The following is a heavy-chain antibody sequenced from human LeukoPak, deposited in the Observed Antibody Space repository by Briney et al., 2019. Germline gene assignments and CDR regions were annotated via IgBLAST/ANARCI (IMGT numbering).Heavy chain of an antibody. Sequence: GESLKISCKGSGYSFTSYWIGWVRQMPGKGLEWMGIIYPGDSDTRYSPSFQGQVTISADKSISTAYLQWSSLKASDTAMYYCAKAYYYGSGSDYNIWFDPWGQGTLVTVSS. CDR1: GYSFTSYW. J-gene: IGHJ5*02. D-gene: IGHD3-10*01. CDR2: IYPGDSDT. CDR3: AKAYYYGSGSDYNIWFDP. V-gene: IGHV5-51*01.